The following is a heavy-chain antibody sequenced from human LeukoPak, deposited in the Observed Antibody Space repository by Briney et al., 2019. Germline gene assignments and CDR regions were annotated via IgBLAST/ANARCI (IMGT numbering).Heavy chain of an antibody. D-gene: IGHD3-22*01. J-gene: IGHJ5*02. CDR2: IIPIFGTA. V-gene: IGHV1-69*13. CDR3: ARGLRYYYDSSGYYYGDNWFDP. Sequence: ASVKVSCKASGGTFSSYAIGWVRQAPGQGLEWMGGIIPIFGTANYAQKFQGRVTITADESTSTAYMELSSLRSEDTAVYYCARGLRYYYDSSGYYYGDNWFDPWGQGTLVTVSS. CDR1: GGTFSSYA.